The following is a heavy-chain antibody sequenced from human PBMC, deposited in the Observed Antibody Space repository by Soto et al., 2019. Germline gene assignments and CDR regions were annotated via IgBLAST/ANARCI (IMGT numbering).Heavy chain of an antibody. Sequence: EVQLLESGGGLVQPGGSLRLSCAASGFTFSSYAMSWVRQAPGKGLEWVSAISGSGGSTYYADSVKGRFTISRDNSKNPLYLQRNSLRAEDTAVYYCAKDNDRGVINYFDYWGQGTLVTVSS. CDR3: AKDNDRGVINYFDY. CDR1: GFTFSSYA. CDR2: ISGSGGST. D-gene: IGHD3-10*02. V-gene: IGHV3-23*01. J-gene: IGHJ4*02.